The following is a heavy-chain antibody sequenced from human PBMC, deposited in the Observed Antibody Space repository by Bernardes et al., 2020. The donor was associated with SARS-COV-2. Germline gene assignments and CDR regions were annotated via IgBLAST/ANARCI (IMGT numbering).Heavy chain of an antibody. J-gene: IGHJ3*01. CDR3: ARLGVVLVGVLIPDAFAF. CDR1: GFTFNIYA. CDR2: ISDSGDTT. Sequence: GSLRLSCVTSGFTFNIYAMTWVRQAPGKGLEWVSGISDSGDTTSYSDSVRGRFTISRDNSKNTLYLQMNNLRAEDTAVYYCARLGVVLVGVLIPDAFAFWGQGTLVTVSS. V-gene: IGHV3-23*01. D-gene: IGHD2-15*01.